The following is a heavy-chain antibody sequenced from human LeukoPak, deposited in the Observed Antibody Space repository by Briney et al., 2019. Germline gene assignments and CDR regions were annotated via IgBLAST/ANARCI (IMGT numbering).Heavy chain of an antibody. Sequence: SETLSLTCTVSGGSISSSSYYWGWIRQPPGKGLEWIGSISYSGSTHHNPSLKSRVTISVDTSKNQFSLKLSSVTAADTAVYYCATSNPSNFDPWGQGTLVTVSS. CDR2: ISYSGST. J-gene: IGHJ5*02. CDR1: GGSISSSSYY. V-gene: IGHV4-39*01. CDR3: ATSNPSNFDP. D-gene: IGHD3-3*02.